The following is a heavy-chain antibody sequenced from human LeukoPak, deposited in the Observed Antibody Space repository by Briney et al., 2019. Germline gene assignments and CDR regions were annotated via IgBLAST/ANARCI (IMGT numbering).Heavy chain of an antibody. CDR1: GGSISSYY. V-gene: IGHV4-4*07. CDR2: IYTCGST. Sequence: SETLSLACTVSGGSISSYYWSWIRQPAGKGLEWIGRIYTCGSTNYNPSLKSRVTMSVDTSKNQFSLKLSSVTAADAAVYYCAREVTTGIASAGRVDYWGQGTLVTVSS. J-gene: IGHJ4*02. D-gene: IGHD6-13*01. CDR3: AREVTTGIASAGRVDY.